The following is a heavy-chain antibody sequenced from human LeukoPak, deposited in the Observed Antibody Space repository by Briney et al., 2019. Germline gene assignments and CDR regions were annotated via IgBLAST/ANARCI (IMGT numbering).Heavy chain of an antibody. Sequence: TSETLSLTCTVSGYSISSGYYWGGIRQPPGKGLEWIGSIYHSGSTYYNPSLKSRVTISVDTSKNQFSLKLSSVTAADTAVYYCASSYGLNWFDPWGQGTLVTVSS. J-gene: IGHJ5*02. V-gene: IGHV4-38-2*02. CDR3: ASSYGLNWFDP. CDR1: GYSISSGYY. D-gene: IGHD5-18*01. CDR2: IYHSGST.